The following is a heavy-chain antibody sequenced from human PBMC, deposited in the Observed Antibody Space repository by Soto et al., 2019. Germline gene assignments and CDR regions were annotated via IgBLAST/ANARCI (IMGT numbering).Heavy chain of an antibody. Sequence: SVKVSCKASRGTFSSYAISWVRQAAGQGLEWMGGIIPIFGTANYAQKFQGRVTITADESTSTAYMELNSLRSEDTGLYYCARDYGPSNWYNWFHPWGQGTLVTVSS. D-gene: IGHD4-17*01. V-gene: IGHV1-69*13. CDR3: ARDYGPSNWYNWFHP. CDR1: RGTFSSYA. CDR2: IIPIFGTA. J-gene: IGHJ5*02.